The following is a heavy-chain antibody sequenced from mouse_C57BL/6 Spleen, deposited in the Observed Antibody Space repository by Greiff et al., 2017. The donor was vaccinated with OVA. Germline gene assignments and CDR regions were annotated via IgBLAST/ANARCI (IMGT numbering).Heavy chain of an antibody. J-gene: IGHJ2*01. Sequence: EVQLQQSGLELVKPGASVKISCKASGYSFTGYYMNWVKQSPEKSLEWIGEINPSTGGTTYNQKFKAKATLTVDKSYSTAYMQLQSLTSEYSAVYYCARREPVGYFDYWGQGTTLTVSS. CDR3: ARREPVGYFDY. CDR1: GYSFTGYY. V-gene: IGHV1-42*01. CDR2: INPSTGGT.